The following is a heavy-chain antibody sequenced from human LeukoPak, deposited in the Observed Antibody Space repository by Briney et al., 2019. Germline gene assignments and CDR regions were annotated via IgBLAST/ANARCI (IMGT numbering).Heavy chain of an antibody. CDR3: ARAFSLNWFDP. Sequence: ASVKVSCKASGYTFTSYYMHWVRRAPGQGLEWMGIINPSGGSTSYAQKFQGRVTMTRDTSTSTVYMELSSLRSEDTAVYYCARAFSLNWFDPWGQGTLVTVSS. V-gene: IGHV1-46*03. CDR1: GYTFTSYY. J-gene: IGHJ5*02. CDR2: INPSGGST. D-gene: IGHD3-3*01.